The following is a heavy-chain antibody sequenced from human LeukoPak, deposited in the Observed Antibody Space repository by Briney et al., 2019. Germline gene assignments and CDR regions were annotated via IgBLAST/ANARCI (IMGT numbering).Heavy chain of an antibody. D-gene: IGHD4/OR15-4a*01. CDR3: ARDRDYGGFDY. CDR1: GFAVSSNF. J-gene: IGHJ4*02. CDR2: IYSIGTT. Sequence: PGGSLRLSCAASGFAVSSNFMSWVRQAPGKGLEWVPVIYSIGTTYYADSVKGRFTISRDNTRNTLYLQMNSLRAEDTAVCYCARDRDYGGFDYWGQGTLVTVSS. V-gene: IGHV3-53*01.